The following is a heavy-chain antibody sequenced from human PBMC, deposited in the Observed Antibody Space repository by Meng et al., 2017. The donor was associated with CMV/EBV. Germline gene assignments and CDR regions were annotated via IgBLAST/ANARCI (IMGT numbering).Heavy chain of an antibody. Sequence: GESLKISCAASGFTVSSNYMSWVRQAPGKGPEWVSVIYSGGSTYYADSVKGRFTISRDNSKNTLYLQMNSLRAEDTAVYYCARGGSGWYYFDYWGQGTLVTVSS. J-gene: IGHJ4*02. V-gene: IGHV3-53*01. CDR1: GFTVSSNY. CDR2: IYSGGST. D-gene: IGHD6-19*01. CDR3: ARGGSGWYYFDY.